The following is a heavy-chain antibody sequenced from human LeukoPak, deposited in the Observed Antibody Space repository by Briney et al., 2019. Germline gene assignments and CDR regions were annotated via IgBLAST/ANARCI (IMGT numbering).Heavy chain of an antibody. CDR3: ATDTGPWTHRGVDY. CDR2: IDWNSGNI. V-gene: IGHV3-9*01. D-gene: IGHD1-14*01. CDR1: ECIYQYFA. J-gene: IGHJ4*02. Sequence: GGSLRLSCASSECIYQYFAMHWVRQVRGKGLEGVSGIDWNSGNIDYADSVKSRFTISRDNAKNSLVLQMNNLRAEDTALYYCATDTGPWTHRGVDYWGQGTLVTVSS.